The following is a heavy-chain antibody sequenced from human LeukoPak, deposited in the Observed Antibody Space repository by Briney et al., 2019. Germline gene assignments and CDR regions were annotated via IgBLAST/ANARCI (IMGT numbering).Heavy chain of an antibody. CDR3: TTSIVGTTAY. J-gene: IGHJ4*02. CDR1: GFNFTNAW. D-gene: IGHD1-26*01. V-gene: IGHV3-15*01. Sequence: GGSLRLTCAASGFNFTNAWMTWVRQAPGKGLEWVGRIKSETDGGTIHYGAPVKGRFIISRDDSKNTVGLQMNSLKTEDTGVYYCTTSIVGTTAYWGQGTLVIVSS. CDR2: IKSETDGGTI.